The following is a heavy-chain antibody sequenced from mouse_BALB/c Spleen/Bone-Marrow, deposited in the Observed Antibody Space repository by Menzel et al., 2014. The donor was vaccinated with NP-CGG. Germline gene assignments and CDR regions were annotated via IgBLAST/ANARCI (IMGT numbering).Heavy chain of an antibody. CDR3: ARRAGAY. D-gene: IGHD3-3*01. V-gene: IGHV5-12-2*01. CDR1: GFTFSSYT. J-gene: IGHJ3*01. Sequence: EVKLVESGGGLVQPGGSLKLSCAASGFTFSSYTMSWDRQTPEKRLEWVAYISNGGGSTYYPDTVKGRFTISRDNAKNTLYLQMSSLKSEDAAMYYCARRAGAYWGQGTLVTISA. CDR2: ISNGGGST.